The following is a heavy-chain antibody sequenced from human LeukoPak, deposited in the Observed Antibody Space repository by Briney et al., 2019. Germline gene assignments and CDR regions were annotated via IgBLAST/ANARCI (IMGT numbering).Heavy chain of an antibody. CDR3: VSGTTYFDY. CDR2: IWYDGSNK. Sequence: GGSLRLSCAASGFTFSSYGMHWVRQAPGKGLEWVAVIWYDGSNKYYADSVKGRFTISRDNSKNTLYLQMNSLRDEDTAVYYCVSGTTYFDYWGQGTLVTVSS. CDR1: GFTFSSYG. D-gene: IGHD1-14*01. J-gene: IGHJ4*02. V-gene: IGHV3-33*01.